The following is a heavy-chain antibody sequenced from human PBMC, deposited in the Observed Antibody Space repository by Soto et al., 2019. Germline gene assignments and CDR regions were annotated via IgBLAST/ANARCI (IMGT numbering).Heavy chain of an antibody. CDR1: GGTFSSYA. CDR2: IIPIFGTA. Sequence: GASVKVSCKASGGTFSSYAISWVRQAPGQGLEWMGGIIPIFGTANYAQKFQGRVTITADESTSTAYMELSSLRSEDTAVYYCARGRYISVYYYSEDYYYYYGMDVWGQGTTVTVS. V-gene: IGHV1-69*13. CDR3: ARGRYISVYYYSEDYYYYYGMDV. J-gene: IGHJ6*02. D-gene: IGHD3-22*01.